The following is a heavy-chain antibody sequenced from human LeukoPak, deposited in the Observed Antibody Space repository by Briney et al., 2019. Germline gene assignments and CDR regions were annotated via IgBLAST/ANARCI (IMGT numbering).Heavy chain of an antibody. CDR2: INHSGST. D-gene: IGHD6-13*01. J-gene: IGHJ4*02. Sequence: PSETLSLTCAVYGGSFSGYYWSWIRQPPGKGLEWIGEINHSGSTNYNPSLKSRVTISVDTSKNQFSLKLSSVTAADTAVYYCARRSISAAAGTDYWGQGTLVTVSS. CDR3: ARRSISAAAGTDY. CDR1: GGSFSGYY. V-gene: IGHV4-34*01.